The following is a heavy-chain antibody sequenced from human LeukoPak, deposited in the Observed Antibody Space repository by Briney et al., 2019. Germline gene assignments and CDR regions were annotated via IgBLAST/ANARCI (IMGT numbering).Heavy chain of an antibody. CDR3: ALFIIGHYYFDY. CDR1: GGSISSSSYY. Sequence: SETLSLTCTVSGGSISSSSYYWGWIRQPPGKGLEWIGSIYYSGSTYYNPSLKSRVTISVDTSKNQFSLKLSSVTAADTAVYYCALFIIGHYYFDYWGQGTLVTVSS. CDR2: IYYSGST. J-gene: IGHJ4*02. D-gene: IGHD3-10*01. V-gene: IGHV4-39*07.